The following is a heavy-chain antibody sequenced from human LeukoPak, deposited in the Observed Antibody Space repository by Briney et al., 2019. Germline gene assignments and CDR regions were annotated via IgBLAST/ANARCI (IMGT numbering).Heavy chain of an antibody. V-gene: IGHV3-23*01. CDR1: GLTFNNYA. Sequence: GGSLRLSCAVTGLTFNNYAMSWVRQAPGKGLEWVSAISKSGDHTYYAASAKGRFTIYRDNSKNTQYLQMNSLRAEDTAVYYCATSWGPDTSAFRWGRDGMDVWGQGTTVIVS. CDR3: ATSWGPDTSAFRWGRDGMDV. D-gene: IGHD3-16*01. CDR2: ISKSGDHT. J-gene: IGHJ6*02.